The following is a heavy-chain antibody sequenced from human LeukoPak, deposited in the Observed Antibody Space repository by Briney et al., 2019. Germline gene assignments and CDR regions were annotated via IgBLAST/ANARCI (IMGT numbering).Heavy chain of an antibody. D-gene: IGHD6-13*01. CDR2: IYYSGST. V-gene: IGHV4-59*01. Sequence: PSETLSLTCTVSGGSISSYYWSWIRQPPGKGLEWIGYIYYSGSTNYNPSLKSRVTISVDTSKNQFSLKLGSVTAADTAVYYCARHAAAYDYWGQGTLVTVSS. J-gene: IGHJ4*02. CDR1: GGSISSYY. CDR3: ARHAAAYDY.